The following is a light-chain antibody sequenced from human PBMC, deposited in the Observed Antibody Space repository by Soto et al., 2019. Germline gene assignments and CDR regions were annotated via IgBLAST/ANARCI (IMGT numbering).Light chain of an antibody. CDR3: QQYGSSRT. V-gene: IGKV3-20*01. CDR1: QSVSSSY. CDR2: GAS. J-gene: IGKJ2*01. Sequence: EIVLTQSPGTPSLSPGERATLSCRASQSVSSSYLAWYQQKPGQAPRLLIYGASSRATGIPDRFSGSGSGTDFTLTISRLEPEDFAVYYCQQYGSSRTFGQGTKLEIK.